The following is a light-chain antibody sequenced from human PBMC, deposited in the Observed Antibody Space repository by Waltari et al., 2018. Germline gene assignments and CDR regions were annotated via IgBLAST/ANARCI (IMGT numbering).Light chain of an antibody. J-gene: IGKJ1*01. CDR3: QQHGTLPAT. V-gene: IGKV3-20*01. Sequence: EIVLTQSPGTASLSPGERVTLSCRASQTVGSSSLAWYQQKPGQAPRLVIYRAPRRATGIPDRFSGSWSGTDFSLTISRLEPEDFAVYYCQQHGTLPATFGQGTKVEIK. CDR1: QTVGSSS. CDR2: RAP.